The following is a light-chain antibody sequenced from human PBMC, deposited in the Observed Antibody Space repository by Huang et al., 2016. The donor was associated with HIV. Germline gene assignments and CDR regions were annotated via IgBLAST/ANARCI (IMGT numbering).Light chain of an antibody. CDR1: QSVNTF. Sequence: EIVLTQSPATLSLSPGERATLSCRASQSVNTFLAWYQQKPGQAPRLLIYDAANRATGIPARFSGSGSGTDFTLTISSLEPKDFAVYYCQQRSNRPLTFGGGTKVEIK. CDR2: DAA. J-gene: IGKJ4*01. CDR3: QQRSNRPLT. V-gene: IGKV3-11*01.